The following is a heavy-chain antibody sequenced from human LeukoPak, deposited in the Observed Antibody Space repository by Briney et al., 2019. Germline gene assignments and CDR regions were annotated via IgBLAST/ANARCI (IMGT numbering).Heavy chain of an antibody. CDR2: IYHSGST. Sequence: PSQTLSLTCTVSGGSISSGDYYWSWIRQPPGKGLEWIGYIYHSGSTYYNPSLKSRVTISVDRSKNQFSLELSSVTAADTAVYYCAREAGPGSWFDPWGQGTLVTVSS. J-gene: IGHJ5*02. D-gene: IGHD1-26*01. V-gene: IGHV4-30-2*01. CDR3: AREAGPGSWFDP. CDR1: GGSISSGDYY.